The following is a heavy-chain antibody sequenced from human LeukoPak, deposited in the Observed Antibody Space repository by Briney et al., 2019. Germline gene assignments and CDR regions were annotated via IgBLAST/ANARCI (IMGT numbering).Heavy chain of an antibody. CDR1: GYTFTSYY. CDR3: AREGTFWRGYQPNWFDP. V-gene: IGHV1-46*01. D-gene: IGHD3-16*01. CDR2: INPSSGYT. J-gene: IGHJ5*02. Sequence: ASLRACCKASGYTFTSYYMHWVRQAPGQRLEWMGMINPSSGYTNYAQKFQGRVTMTREMSTTTVYMELSRLKADDTDIYYCAREGTFWRGYQPNWFDPWGQGIRVTVSS.